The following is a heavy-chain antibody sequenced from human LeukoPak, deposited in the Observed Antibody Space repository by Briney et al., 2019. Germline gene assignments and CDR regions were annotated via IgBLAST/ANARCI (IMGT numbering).Heavy chain of an antibody. CDR1: GGSISSSSYY. D-gene: IGHD3-10*01. J-gene: IGHJ4*02. Sequence: KPSETLSLTCTVSGGSISSSSYYWGWIRQPPGKGLEWIGSIYYSGSTYYNPSLKSRVTISVDTSKNQFSLKLSSVTAADTAVYYCARLRFGELYYFDYWGQGTLVTVSS. V-gene: IGHV4-39*07. CDR3: ARLRFGELYYFDY. CDR2: IYYSGST.